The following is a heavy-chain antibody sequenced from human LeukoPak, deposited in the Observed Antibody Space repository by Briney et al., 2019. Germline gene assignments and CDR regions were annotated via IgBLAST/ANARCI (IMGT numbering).Heavy chain of an antibody. Sequence: PGGSLRLSCAASEFIFSEYDMHWVRQAPGKGLEWVALIRYDGRSEYYSGYMQGRFTISRDNSKNNLFLNMNNLGPEDTAVYFCARTRLGTSTSFYFDLWGQGTLVTVSS. CDR1: EFIFSEYD. V-gene: IGHV3-30*02. CDR2: IRYDGRSE. CDR3: ARTRLGTSTSFYFDL. J-gene: IGHJ4*02. D-gene: IGHD1-26*01.